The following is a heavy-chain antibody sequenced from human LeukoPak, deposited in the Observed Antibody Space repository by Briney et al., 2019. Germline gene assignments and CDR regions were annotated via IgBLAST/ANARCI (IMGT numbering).Heavy chain of an antibody. Sequence: PSETPSLTCTVYGGSFSGYYWSWIRQPPGKGLEWIGEINHSGSTNYNPSLKSRVTISVDTSKNQFSLKLSSVTAADTAVYYCARVGPGGRDEEMATTLKIPFDYWGQGTLVTVSS. CDR3: ARVGPGGRDEEMATTLKIPFDY. CDR1: GGSFSGYY. V-gene: IGHV4-34*01. D-gene: IGHD5-24*01. CDR2: INHSGST. J-gene: IGHJ4*02.